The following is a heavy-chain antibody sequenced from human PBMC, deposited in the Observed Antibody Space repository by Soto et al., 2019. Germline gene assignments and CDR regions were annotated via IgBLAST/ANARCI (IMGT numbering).Heavy chain of an antibody. J-gene: IGHJ2*01. D-gene: IGHD6-19*01. Sequence: QLQLQESGSGLVKPSQTLSLTCAVSGSISSGGYSWTWIRQPPGKGLEWIGYIFDSGTTHYNPSLKSRVTISVDPSKKQFSLKLNSLTAADTAVYYCARDREAVAGHWYFDLWGRGTLVTVSS. V-gene: IGHV4-30-2*01. CDR3: ARDREAVAGHWYFDL. CDR1: GSISSGGYS. CDR2: IFDSGTT.